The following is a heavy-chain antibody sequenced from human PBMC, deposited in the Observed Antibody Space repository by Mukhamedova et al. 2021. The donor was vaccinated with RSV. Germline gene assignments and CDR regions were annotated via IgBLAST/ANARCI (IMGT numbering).Heavy chain of an antibody. CDR3: AREGREATAPAFDI. CDR2: IGGSSSSI. J-gene: IGHJ3*02. D-gene: IGHD1-26*01. V-gene: IGHV3-21*01. Sequence: GLEWVSSIGGSSSSIYYADSVKGRFTISRDNAKNSLYLQMNSLRAEDTALYYCAREGREATAPAFDIWGQGTMVTVSS.